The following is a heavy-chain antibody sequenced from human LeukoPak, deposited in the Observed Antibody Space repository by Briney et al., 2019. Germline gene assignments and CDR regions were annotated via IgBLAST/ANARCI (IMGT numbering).Heavy chain of an antibody. Sequence: GGSLRLSCAASGFTFSSCGFHWVRQAPGKGLEWVAVIWYDGTHKYYADSVKGRLTISRDNSKNTVYLQMNSLRAEDTAVYYCVKDRGDGYRGFDYWGQGTLVAVSS. CDR1: GFTFSSCG. D-gene: IGHD5-24*01. CDR2: IWYDGTHK. J-gene: IGHJ4*02. CDR3: VKDRGDGYRGFDY. V-gene: IGHV3-33*06.